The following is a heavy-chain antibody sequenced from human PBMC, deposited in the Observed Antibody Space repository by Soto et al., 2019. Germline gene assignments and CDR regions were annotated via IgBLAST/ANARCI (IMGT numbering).Heavy chain of an antibody. CDR3: ARDFRYFPY. Sequence: PSETLSLTCAGYGGTFSGYFWSWVRQPPGKGLEWIGEIEHNGNNNINPSLKSRVTMSVDTSKNQISLTLTSVTAADTAVYYCARDFRYFPYWGQGTLVTVSS. V-gene: IGHV4-34*08. J-gene: IGHJ4*02. CDR2: IEHNGNN. D-gene: IGHD3-10*01. CDR1: GGTFSGYF.